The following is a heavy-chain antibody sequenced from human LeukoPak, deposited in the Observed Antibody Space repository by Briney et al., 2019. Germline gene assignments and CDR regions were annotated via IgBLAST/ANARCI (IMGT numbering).Heavy chain of an antibody. CDR2: IIPMFGIA. V-gene: IGHV1-69*13. Sequence: GASVKVSCMASGGTFSRYAISWVRQAPGRGLEWMGGIIPMFGIANYAQKFQGRVTITADESTSTAYMELSSLRSEDTAVYYCARDRPYTGGWRGFDYWGQGTLVTVSS. J-gene: IGHJ4*02. CDR1: GGTFSRYA. D-gene: IGHD6-19*01. CDR3: ARDRPYTGGWRGFDY.